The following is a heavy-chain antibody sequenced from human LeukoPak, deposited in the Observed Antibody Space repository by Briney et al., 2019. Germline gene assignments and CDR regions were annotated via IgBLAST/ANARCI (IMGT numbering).Heavy chain of an antibody. Sequence: SETLSLTCTVSGGSVSSGSYYWSWIRQPPGKGLEWIGYIYYSGSTNYNPSLKSRIAISVDTSKNQFSLKLSSVTAADTAVYYCAKTPAATTFDHWGQGTLVTVSS. CDR2: IYYSGST. CDR1: GGSVSSGSYY. D-gene: IGHD2-15*01. J-gene: IGHJ4*02. CDR3: AKTPAATTFDH. V-gene: IGHV4-61*01.